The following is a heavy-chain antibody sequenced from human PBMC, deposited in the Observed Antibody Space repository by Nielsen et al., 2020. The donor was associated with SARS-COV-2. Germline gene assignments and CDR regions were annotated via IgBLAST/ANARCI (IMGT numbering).Heavy chain of an antibody. J-gene: IGHJ6*02. CDR1: GFTFSSYS. D-gene: IGHD3-10*01. CDR2: ISSSSSTI. CDR3: AILRITMVRGVKGGMDV. V-gene: IGHV3-48*04. Sequence: GGSLRLSCAASGFTFSSYSMNWVRQAPGKGLEWVSYISSSSSTIYYADSVKGRFTISRDNAKNSLYLQMNSLRAEDTAVYYCAILRITMVRGVKGGMDVWGQGTTVTVSS.